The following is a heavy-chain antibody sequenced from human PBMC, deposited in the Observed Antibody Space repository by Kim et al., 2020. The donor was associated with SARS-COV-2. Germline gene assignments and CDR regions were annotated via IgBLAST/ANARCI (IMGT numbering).Heavy chain of an antibody. CDR3: AKDRDVGALDV. Sequence: GGSLRLSCAASGFTFSSYGMHWVRQAPGKGLEWVAVISYDGSNKYYADSVKGRFTISRDNSKNTLYLQMNSLRAEDTAVYYCAKDRDVGALDVCGQGATVTVPS. CDR1: GFTFSSYG. V-gene: IGHV3-30*18. D-gene: IGHD1-26*01. CDR2: ISYDGSNK. J-gene: IGHJ6*02.